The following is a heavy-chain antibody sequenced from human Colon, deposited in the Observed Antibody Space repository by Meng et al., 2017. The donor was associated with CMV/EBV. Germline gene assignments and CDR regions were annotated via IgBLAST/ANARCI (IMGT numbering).Heavy chain of an antibody. CDR1: GGSVSSGGYS. CDR3: ARGGQLWFDF. J-gene: IGHJ4*02. D-gene: IGHD1-1*01. Sequence: LHCAVSGGSVSSGGYSWNWIRQPPGEGLEWIGSIRNNGGTDYRTSLKSRVTMSVDGSKNQFSLKMTSVTAADTAVYYCARGGQLWFDFWGQGALVTVSS. CDR2: IRNNGGT. V-gene: IGHV4-30-2*01.